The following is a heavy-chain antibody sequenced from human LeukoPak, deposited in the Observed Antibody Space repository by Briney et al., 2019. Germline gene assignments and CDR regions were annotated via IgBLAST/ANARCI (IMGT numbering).Heavy chain of an antibody. CDR3: ARVLDTARDYYYYYMDV. J-gene: IGHJ6*03. D-gene: IGHD5-18*01. Sequence: SAVKVSCKASGGTFSSYAISWVRQAPGQGLEWMGGIIPIFGTANYAQKFQGRVTITADESTSTAYMELSSLRSEDTAVYYCARVLDTARDYYYYYMDVWGKGTTVTVSS. CDR2: IIPIFGTA. CDR1: GGTFSSYA. V-gene: IGHV1-69*01.